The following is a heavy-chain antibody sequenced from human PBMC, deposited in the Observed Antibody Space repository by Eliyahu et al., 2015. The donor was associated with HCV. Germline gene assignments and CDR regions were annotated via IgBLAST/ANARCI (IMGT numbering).Heavy chain of an antibody. D-gene: IGHD1-7*01. J-gene: IGHJ4*02. CDR1: GYTFTSYY. CDR2: XNXNGGST. Sequence: QVQLVQSGAEVKKPGASVKVSCKAFGYTFTSYYXHWGRXAPGQXLEWMGMXNXNGGSTSYAQKFQGRVTMTRDTSKSTVYMQLSGLRSEDTAVYYCATLPGTTHVWGQGTLVTVSS. CDR3: ATLPGTTHV. V-gene: IGHV1-46*01.